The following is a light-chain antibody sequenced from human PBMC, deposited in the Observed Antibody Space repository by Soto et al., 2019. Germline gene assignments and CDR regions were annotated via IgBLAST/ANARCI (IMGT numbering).Light chain of an antibody. CDR3: LQYNSPPLT. CDR1: QGIRYA. V-gene: IGKV1-17*01. Sequence: DIQMTQSASSLSASVGDRVTITCRASQGIRYALGWYQQKPGTAPKRLIYGASILQNGVPSRFGGSGSGTEFTLTISSLQPEDFATYYCLQYNSPPLTFGQGTKVDIK. CDR2: GAS. J-gene: IGKJ1*01.